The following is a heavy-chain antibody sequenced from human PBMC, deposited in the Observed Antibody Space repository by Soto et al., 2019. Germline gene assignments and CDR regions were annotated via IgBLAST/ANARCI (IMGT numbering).Heavy chain of an antibody. CDR1: GFTVSMET. Sequence: EVQLIESVVGLVQPGGSLRLSCAASGFTVSMETMSWFRQAPGKGLEHITAISKNGDSTFYADSVKGRFTISRDNSKNTLYLQMGSLRAEDMAVYYCSTKEGFAYWGQGTLVTVSS. CDR2: ISKNGDST. J-gene: IGHJ4*02. V-gene: IGHV3-64*02. CDR3: STKEGFAY.